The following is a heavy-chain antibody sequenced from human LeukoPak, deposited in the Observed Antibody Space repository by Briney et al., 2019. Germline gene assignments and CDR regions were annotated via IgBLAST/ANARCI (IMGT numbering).Heavy chain of an antibody. CDR3: ARMRRGGDSRDFDY. CDR1: GFTFTDYF. Sequence: PGGSLRLSCAASGFTFTDYFMSWIRQAPGKGLEWVSYINNPGSNTAIYYADSVKGRFTISRDNAKNSLFLQMNNLRAEDTAVYYCARMRRGGDSRDFDYWGQGTLVTVSS. J-gene: IGHJ4*02. V-gene: IGHV3-11*01. D-gene: IGHD2-21*02. CDR2: INNPGSNTAI.